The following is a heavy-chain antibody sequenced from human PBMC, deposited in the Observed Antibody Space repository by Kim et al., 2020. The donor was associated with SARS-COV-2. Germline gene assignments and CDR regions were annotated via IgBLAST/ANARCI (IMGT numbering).Heavy chain of an antibody. CDR3: AKDHPSSSWPAFDS. D-gene: IGHD6-13*01. Sequence: GGSLRLSCAASGFTFSSRAMSWVRQAPGKGPEWVASVNNGGNAYYADSVKGRFTVSRDITRDTLYLQMNSLRAEEAALYFCAKDHPSSSWPAFDSWGQGT. CDR1: GFTFSSRA. V-gene: IGHV3-23*01. J-gene: IGHJ4*02. CDR2: VNNGGNA.